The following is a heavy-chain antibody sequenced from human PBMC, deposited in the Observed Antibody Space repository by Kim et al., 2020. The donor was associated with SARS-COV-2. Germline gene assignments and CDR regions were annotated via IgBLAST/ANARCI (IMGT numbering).Heavy chain of an antibody. Sequence: SETLSRTCTVSGAPISSYYWVWVRQPPGKGLEWMATFFKSGSTSSNPSLKSRVTISADKTNHQFSLQLSSVTAADTAVYYCASWDCSDNAGLVLWGQGTLVTVSS. CDR3: ASWDCSDNAGLVL. CDR2: FFKSGST. J-gene: IGHJ4*02. D-gene: IGHD2-21*02. V-gene: IGHV4-59*13. CDR1: GAPISSYY.